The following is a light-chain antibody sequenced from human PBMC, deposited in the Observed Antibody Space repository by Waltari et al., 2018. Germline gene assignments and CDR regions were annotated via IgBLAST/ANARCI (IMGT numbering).Light chain of an antibody. V-gene: IGKV1-39*01. Sequence: DIQMAQSPSSLSASVGDRVTITCRASQSIDSYLNWYQQKPGTAPKLLIYAASTLQSGVPSRFSGSGSGTDFTLTISSLQPEDFATYYCQQSDSIPPQFTFGPGTKVDIK. CDR1: QSIDSY. CDR2: AAS. J-gene: IGKJ3*01. CDR3: QQSDSIPPQFT.